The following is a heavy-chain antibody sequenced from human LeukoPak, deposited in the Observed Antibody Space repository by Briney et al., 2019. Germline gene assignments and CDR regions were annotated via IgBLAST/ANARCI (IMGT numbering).Heavy chain of an antibody. Sequence: PGGSLRLSCAASGFTFGDYPMHWIRQTPGQGLEWVSLISRDGGRSFQADSVRGRFTISRDNSKNSLYLQMNSLRSKDTALYYCAKDMGGSGRNWASNWFDPWGQGTLVTVSS. CDR3: AKDMGGSGRNWASNWFDP. J-gene: IGHJ5*02. CDR2: ISRDGGRS. CDR1: GFTFGDYP. D-gene: IGHD1-26*01. V-gene: IGHV3-43*02.